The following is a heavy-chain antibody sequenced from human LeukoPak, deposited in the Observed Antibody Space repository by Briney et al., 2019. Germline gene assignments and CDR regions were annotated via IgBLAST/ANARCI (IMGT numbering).Heavy chain of an antibody. J-gene: IGHJ3*02. CDR2: IRSKAYGGTT. V-gene: IGHV3-49*04. CDR3: TYDSSGYSAFDI. CDR1: GFTFGDYA. Sequence: GGSLRLSCTASGFTFGDYAMSWVRQAPGKGLEWVGFIRSKAYGGTTEYAASVKGRFTISRDDSKSIAYLQMNSLKTEDTAVYYCTYDSSGYSAFDIWGQGTMVTVSS. D-gene: IGHD3-22*01.